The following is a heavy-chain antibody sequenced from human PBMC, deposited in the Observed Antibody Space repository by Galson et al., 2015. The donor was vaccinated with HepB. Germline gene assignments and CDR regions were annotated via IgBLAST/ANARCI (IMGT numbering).Heavy chain of an antibody. CDR1: DGSVSSGSYY. CDR2: IYYSGST. D-gene: IGHD5-18*01. V-gene: IGHV4-61*01. CDR3: ARLARYGRSFDY. J-gene: IGHJ4*02. Sequence: QVQLQESGPGLVSPSETLSLTCIVSDGSVSSGSYYWTWIRQPPGKGLEWIGNIYYSGSTNYNPSLKSRVTMSVDTSKNQFSLTLTSVTAADTAVYYCARLARYGRSFDYWGQGTLATVYS.